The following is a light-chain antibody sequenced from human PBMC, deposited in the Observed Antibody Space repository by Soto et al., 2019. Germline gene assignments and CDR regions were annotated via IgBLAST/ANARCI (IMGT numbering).Light chain of an antibody. J-gene: IGKJ1*01. CDR1: QSVLYSSNNKNY. CDR3: QQYYSPWT. V-gene: IGKV4-1*01. Sequence: DIVMTQSPDSLAVSLGERATINCKSSQSVLYSSNNKNYLAWYQQKPGQPPKLLIYCASTRESGVPDRFSGSGSGTDFTLPISSLQAEDVAVYYCQQYYSPWTFGQGTKVELK. CDR2: CAS.